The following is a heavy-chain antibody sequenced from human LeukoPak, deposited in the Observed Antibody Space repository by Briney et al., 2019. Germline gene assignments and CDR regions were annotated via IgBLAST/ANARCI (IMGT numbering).Heavy chain of an antibody. J-gene: IGHJ4*02. CDR1: GASVTSSPYF. CDR2: ISYSGTT. V-gene: IGHV4-39*02. Sequence: SETLSLTCIVSGASVTSSPYFWGWIRQSPGQGLEWIGTISYSGTTYYNPSLRSRLTVSVDTSKNNLSLKLSSVTAADTAVYYCARFRGYLYYFDYWGQGTLVTVSS. CDR3: ARFRGYLYYFDY. D-gene: IGHD3-10*01.